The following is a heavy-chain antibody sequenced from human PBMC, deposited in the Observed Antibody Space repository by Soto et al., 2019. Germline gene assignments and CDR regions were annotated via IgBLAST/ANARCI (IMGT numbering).Heavy chain of an antibody. J-gene: IGHJ3*02. CDR3: ARDRGRWLTGGAFDI. D-gene: IGHD5-12*01. CDR1: GFTFSSYG. CDR2: IWYDGSNK. Sequence: PGGSLRLSCAASGFTFSSYGMHWVRQAPGKGLEWVAVIWYDGSNKYYADSVKGRFTISRDNSKNTLYLQMNSLRAEDTAVYYCARDRGRWLTGGAFDIWGQGTMVTVSS. V-gene: IGHV3-33*01.